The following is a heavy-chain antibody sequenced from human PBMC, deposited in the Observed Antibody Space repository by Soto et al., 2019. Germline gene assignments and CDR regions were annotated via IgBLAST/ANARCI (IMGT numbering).Heavy chain of an antibody. CDR2: LYTRGTT. CDR1: GASISNFY. D-gene: IGHD3-16*01. Sequence: PSETLSLTCSVSGASISNFYWSWIRQSAGKGLEWIGRLYTRGTTDYNPSLKSRITMSNDTSKNQVSLSLTSVTAADTAVYYYAKWGTYYFDSWGQGIVVTVSS. V-gene: IGHV4-4*07. J-gene: IGHJ4*02. CDR3: AKWGTYYFDS.